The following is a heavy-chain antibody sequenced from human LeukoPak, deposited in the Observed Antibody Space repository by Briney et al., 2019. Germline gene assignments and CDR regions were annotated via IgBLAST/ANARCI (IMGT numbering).Heavy chain of an antibody. J-gene: IGHJ5*02. CDR3: ARTLGYCSSTSCYGWWFDP. CDR1: GYSISSGYY. Sequence: SETLSLTCAVSGYSISSGYYWGWIRQPPGKGLEWIGSIYHSGSTYYNPSLKSRVTISVDTSKNQFSLKLSPVTAADTAVYYCARTLGYCSSTSCYGWWFDPWGQGTLVTVSS. V-gene: IGHV4-38-2*01. CDR2: IYHSGST. D-gene: IGHD2-2*01.